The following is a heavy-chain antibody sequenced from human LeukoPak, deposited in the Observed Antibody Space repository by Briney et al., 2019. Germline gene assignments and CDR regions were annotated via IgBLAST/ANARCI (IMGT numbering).Heavy chain of an antibody. Sequence: GGSLRLSCAASGFTFSSYSMNWVRQAPGKGLEWVSSISSSSSYIYYADSVKGRFTISRDNAKNSLYLQMNSLRAEDTAVYYCATAAGTFPTSYYYYYYMDVWGKGTTVTVSS. CDR3: ATAAGTFPTSYYYYYYMDV. V-gene: IGHV3-21*04. CDR1: GFTFSSYS. D-gene: IGHD6-13*01. CDR2: ISSSSSYI. J-gene: IGHJ6*03.